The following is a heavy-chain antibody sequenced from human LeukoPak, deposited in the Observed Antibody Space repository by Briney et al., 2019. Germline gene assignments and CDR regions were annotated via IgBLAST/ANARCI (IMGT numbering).Heavy chain of an antibody. CDR1: AFIFSGHW. D-gene: IGHD1-26*01. V-gene: IGHV3-23*01. Sequence: GGSLRLSCEGSAFIFSGHWMNWVRQAPGKGLDWVSAISNNGGVTYYADSVKGRFTISRDNSKNTLYLHMNSLRAEDTAIYYCAKAEKTGSYFPYWGQGTLVTVSS. CDR2: ISNNGGVT. CDR3: AKAEKTGSYFPY. J-gene: IGHJ4*02.